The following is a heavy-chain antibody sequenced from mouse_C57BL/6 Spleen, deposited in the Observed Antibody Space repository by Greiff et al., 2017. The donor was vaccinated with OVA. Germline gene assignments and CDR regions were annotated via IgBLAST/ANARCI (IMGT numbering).Heavy chain of an antibody. J-gene: IGHJ4*01. V-gene: IGHV1-26*01. Sequence: VQLQQSGPELVKPGASVKISCKASGYTFTDYYMNWVKQSHGKSLEWIGDINPNNGGTSYNQKFKGKATLTVDKSSSTAYMELRSLTSEDSAVYYCARWGYDGYAMDYWGQGTSVTVSS. CDR3: ARWGYDGYAMDY. CDR2: INPNNGGT. CDR1: GYTFTDYY. D-gene: IGHD2-14*01.